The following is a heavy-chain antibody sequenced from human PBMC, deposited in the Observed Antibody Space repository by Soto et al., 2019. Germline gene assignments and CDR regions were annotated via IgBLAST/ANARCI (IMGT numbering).Heavy chain of an antibody. CDR3: ARDDEGGSDCDLGY. J-gene: IGHJ4*02. Sequence: QVQLVESGGGVVQPGRSLRLSCAASGFTFSRYTMHWVRQAPGKGLEWMAFISDDGNNKYYADSVKGQFTISRDNSKHALYLQTNRLRTEDTAVYYCARDDEGGSDCDLGYWGQGTLVTVSA. V-gene: IGHV3-30-3*01. CDR1: GFTFSRYT. D-gene: IGHD3-10*01. CDR2: ISDDGNNK.